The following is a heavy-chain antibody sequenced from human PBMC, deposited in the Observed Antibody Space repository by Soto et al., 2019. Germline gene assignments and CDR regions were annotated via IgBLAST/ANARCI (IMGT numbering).Heavy chain of an antibody. V-gene: IGHV4-39*01. D-gene: IGHD3-22*01. CDR2: IYYSGST. Sequence: QLLESGPGLVKPSETLSLTCTVSGGSISSSSYYWGWIRQPPGKGLEWIGSIYYSGSTYYNPSLKSRVTISVDTSKNQFSLKLSSVTAADTAVYYCARLPYYYDSHGYFWYFDLWGRGTLVTVSS. J-gene: IGHJ2*01. CDR3: ARLPYYYDSHGYFWYFDL. CDR1: GGSISSSSYY.